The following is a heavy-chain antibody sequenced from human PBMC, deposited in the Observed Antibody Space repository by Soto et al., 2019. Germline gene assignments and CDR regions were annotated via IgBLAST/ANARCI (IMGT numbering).Heavy chain of an antibody. D-gene: IGHD3-22*01. Sequence: LRLSCAASGFTFDDYAMHLVRQAPLKGLAWVSGISWDSGSIGYADSVKGGFTISRDNAKNSLYLQMNSLRAEDTALYYCAKDSLTYYYDSSGYFDYWGQGTLVTVSS. J-gene: IGHJ4*02. CDR1: GFTFDDYA. V-gene: IGHV3-9*01. CDR3: AKDSLTYYYDSSGYFDY. CDR2: ISWDSGSI.